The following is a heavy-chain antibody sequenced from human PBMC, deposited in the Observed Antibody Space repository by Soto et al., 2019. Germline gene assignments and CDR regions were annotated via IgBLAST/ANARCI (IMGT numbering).Heavy chain of an antibody. CDR2: IYYSGST. CDR3: ARAPYSSGWYAFDY. CDR1: GGSISSYD. Sequence: SETLSLTCTVSGGSISSYDWSWIRQPPGKGLEWIGYIYYSGSTNYNPSLKSRVTISVDTSKNQFSLKLSSVTAADTAVYYCARAPYSSGWYAFDYWGQGTLVTVSS. D-gene: IGHD6-19*01. V-gene: IGHV4-59*08. J-gene: IGHJ4*02.